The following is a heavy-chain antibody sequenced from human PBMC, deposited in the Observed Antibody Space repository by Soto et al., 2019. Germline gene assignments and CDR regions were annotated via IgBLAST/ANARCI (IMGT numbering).Heavy chain of an antibody. J-gene: IGHJ1*01. CDR3: AKEKNMFGVVIIYFQH. V-gene: IGHV3-23*01. Sequence: GGSLRLSCAASGFTFSSYAMSWVRQAPGKGLEWVSAISGSGGSTYYADSVKGRFTISRDNSKNTLYPQMNSLRAEDTAVYYCAKEKNMFGVVIIYFQHWGQGTLVTVSS. CDR1: GFTFSSYA. CDR2: ISGSGGST. D-gene: IGHD3-3*01.